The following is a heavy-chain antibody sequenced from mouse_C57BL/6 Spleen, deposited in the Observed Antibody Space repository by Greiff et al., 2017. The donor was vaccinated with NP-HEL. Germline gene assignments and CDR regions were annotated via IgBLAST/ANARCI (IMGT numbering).Heavy chain of an antibody. CDR3: ARELTGTEDYFDY. CDR2: INPPTGGT. CDR1: GYTFTRSC. J-gene: IGHJ2*01. V-gene: IGHV1-53*01. D-gene: IGHD4-1*01. Sequence: VQLQQPGTELVTPGASVKLSCKASGYTFTRSCMPVHKHTRLPCLSFIFPINPPTGGTNYNEKFKSKATLTVDKSSSTAYMQLSSLTSEDSAVYYCARELTGTEDYFDYWGQGTTLTVSS.